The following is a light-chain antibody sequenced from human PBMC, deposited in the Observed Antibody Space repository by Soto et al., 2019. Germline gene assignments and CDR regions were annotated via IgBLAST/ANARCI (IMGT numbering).Light chain of an antibody. CDR3: QKFNTAPFT. J-gene: IGKJ5*01. CDR1: QDISVY. V-gene: IGKV1-27*01. Sequence: DIQMTQSPSSLSASVGDRVTIACRASQDISVYLAWYQQKPGKVPKLLIYSASTLQSAVPSRFSGSGSGTDSTLTISSLQPEYVAPYDCQKFNTAPFTFGQGTRLEIK. CDR2: SAS.